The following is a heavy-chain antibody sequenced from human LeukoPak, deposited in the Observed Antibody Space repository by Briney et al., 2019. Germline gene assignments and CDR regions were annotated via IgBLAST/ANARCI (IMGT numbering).Heavy chain of an antibody. D-gene: IGHD6-19*01. J-gene: IGHJ4*02. CDR2: ISGRTGAT. CDR3: ARDATSGWPFDF. Sequence: PGGSLRLSCAASGFTFTTNAMSWVRQAPGKGLEWVSAISGRTGATYYADSEKGRFTISRDNSKSTLYLQMDSLRAEDTAVYFCARDATSGWPFDFWGQGTLITVSS. V-gene: IGHV3-23*01. CDR1: GFTFTTNA.